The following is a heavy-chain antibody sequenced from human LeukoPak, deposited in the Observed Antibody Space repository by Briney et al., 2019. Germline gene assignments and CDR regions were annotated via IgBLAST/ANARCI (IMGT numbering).Heavy chain of an antibody. J-gene: IGHJ4*02. D-gene: IGHD2-21*01. Sequence: KISCKGSGYSFTSYWIGWVRQAPGQGLEWMGGIIPIFGTANYAQKFQGRVTITADESTSTAYMELSSLRSEDTAVYYCWGGGWKKPFDYWGQGTLVTVSS. CDR2: IIPIFGTA. V-gene: IGHV1-69*01. CDR1: GYSFTSYW. CDR3: WGGGWKKPFDY.